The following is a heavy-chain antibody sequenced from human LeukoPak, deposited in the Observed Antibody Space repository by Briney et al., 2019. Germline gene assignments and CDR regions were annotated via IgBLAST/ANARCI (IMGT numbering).Heavy chain of an antibody. CDR3: ARARGGSYYGSGSYYNNWFDP. V-gene: IGHV1-2*02. CDR1: GYTFTGYY. CDR2: INPNSGGT. D-gene: IGHD3-10*01. J-gene: IGHJ5*02. Sequence: ASVKVSCKASGYTFTGYYMHWVRQAPGQGLEWMGWINPNSGGTNYAQKFQGRVTLTRDTSISTAYMELSRLRSDATAVYYCARARGGSYYGSGSYYNNWFDPWGQGTLVTVSS.